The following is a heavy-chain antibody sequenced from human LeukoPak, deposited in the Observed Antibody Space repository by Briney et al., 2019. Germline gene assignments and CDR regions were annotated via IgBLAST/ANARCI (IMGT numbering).Heavy chain of an antibody. CDR1: GFTFDDYA. J-gene: IGHJ4*02. CDR3: AKDRGSHSSGYYYSLPDY. V-gene: IGHV3-43D*03. Sequence: GGSLRLSCAASGFTFDDYAMHWVRQAPGKGLEWVSLISWDGGSTYYADSVKGRFTISRDNSKNSLYLQMNSLRAEDTALYYCAKDRGSHSSGYYYSLPDYWGQGTLVTVSS. CDR2: ISWDGGST. D-gene: IGHD3-22*01.